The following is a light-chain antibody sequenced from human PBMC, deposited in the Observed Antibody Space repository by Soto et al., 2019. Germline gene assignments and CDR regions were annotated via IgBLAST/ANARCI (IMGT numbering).Light chain of an antibody. CDR2: DVS. CDR1: SSDVGGYNY. CDR3: CSYAGSYIRYV. J-gene: IGLJ1*01. V-gene: IGLV2-11*01. Sequence: QSVLTQPRSVSGSPGQSVTISCTGTSSDVGGYNYVSWYQQHPGKAPKLMIYDVSKRPSGVPDRFSGSKSGNTASLTISGLLAEDEADYYCCSYAGSYIRYVFGTGTKLTVL.